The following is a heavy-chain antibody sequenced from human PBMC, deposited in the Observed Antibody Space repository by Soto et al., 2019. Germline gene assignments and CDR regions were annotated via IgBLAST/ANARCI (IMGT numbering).Heavy chain of an antibody. V-gene: IGHV1-8*02. D-gene: IGHD6-13*01. J-gene: IGHJ4*02. CDR3: ARGLGYSSSWHGY. Sequence: GASVKVSCKASGYTFTSYYINWVRQATGQGLEWMGWMNPNSGNTGYAQKFQGRVTLTRDTSISTAYMELSSQTSEDTAVYYCARGLGYSSSWHGYWGQGTLVTVSS. CDR2: MNPNSGNT. CDR1: GYTFTSYY.